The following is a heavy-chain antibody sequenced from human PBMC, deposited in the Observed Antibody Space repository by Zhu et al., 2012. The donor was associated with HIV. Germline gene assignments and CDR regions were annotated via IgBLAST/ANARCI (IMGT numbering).Heavy chain of an antibody. CDR3: ARRYKSSKWGYFDY. CDR2: INHSGTT. CDR1: GGSFSGYY. Sequence: QVQLQQWGAGLLKPSETLSLTCAVYGGSFSGYYWSWIRQPPGKGPEWIGEINHSGTTNCNPSLKSRVTILVDTSKNQFSLKLSSVTAADTALYYCARRYKSSKWGYFDYWGQEPWSPSPQ. V-gene: IGHV4-34*01. J-gene: IGHJ4*01. D-gene: IGHD7-27*01.